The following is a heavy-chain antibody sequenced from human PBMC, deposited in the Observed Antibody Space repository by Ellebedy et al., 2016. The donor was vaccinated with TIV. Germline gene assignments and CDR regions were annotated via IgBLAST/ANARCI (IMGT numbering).Heavy chain of an antibody. V-gene: IGHV3-13*01. CDR2: ITTAGDT. J-gene: IGHJ4*02. Sequence: GESLKISCAVSGFTLGSFDIHWVRQATGKGLEWVSGITTAGDTFYRGSVKGRFTVSRENAKNSVYLQMSSLRAGDTAVYYCARATGTRYSSNWHDIDYWGQGTQVTVSS. D-gene: IGHD6-13*01. CDR1: GFTLGSFD. CDR3: ARATGTRYSSNWHDIDY.